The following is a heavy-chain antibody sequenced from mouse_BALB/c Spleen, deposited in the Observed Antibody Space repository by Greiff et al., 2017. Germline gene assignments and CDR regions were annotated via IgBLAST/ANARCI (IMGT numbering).Heavy chain of an antibody. CDR3: ANAYYRYHYAMDY. J-gene: IGHJ4*01. CDR1: GYTFTSYT. CDR2: INPSSGYT. Sequence: VQLVESGAELARPGASVKMSCKASGYTFTSYTMHWVKQRPGQGLEWIGYINPSSGYTNYNQKFKDKATLTADKSSSTAYMQLSSLTSEDSAVYYCANAYYRYHYAMDYWGQGTSVTVSS. V-gene: IGHV1-4*01. D-gene: IGHD2-14*01.